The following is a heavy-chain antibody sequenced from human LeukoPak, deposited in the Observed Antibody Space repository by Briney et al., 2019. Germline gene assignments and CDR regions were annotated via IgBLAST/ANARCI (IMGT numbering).Heavy chain of an antibody. D-gene: IGHD6-19*01. J-gene: IGHJ4*02. CDR1: GFTFSSSA. Sequence: PGGSLRLSCAASGFTFSSSAMSWVRQAPGKGLEWVSVIYSGGSTYYADSVKGRFTISRDNSKNTLYLQMNSLRAEDTAVYYCARQSSGWYGFDYWGQGTLVTVSS. CDR2: IYSGGST. V-gene: IGHV3-66*04. CDR3: ARQSSGWYGFDY.